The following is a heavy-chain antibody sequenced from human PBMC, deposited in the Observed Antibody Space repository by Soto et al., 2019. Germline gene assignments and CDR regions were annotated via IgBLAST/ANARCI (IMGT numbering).Heavy chain of an antibody. J-gene: IGHJ4*02. Sequence: PSETLSLTCTVSGASITNYYWSWIRQPPGKGLEWIGYIYYSGTTNYNPSLKSRLTISVDTSKNQFTLKLTSVTAADTAVYYCALFCSSTSCYGQWDYWGPGTLVTVSS. CDR1: GASITNYY. V-gene: IGHV4-59*01. CDR3: ALFCSSTSCYGQWDY. CDR2: IYYSGTT. D-gene: IGHD2-2*01.